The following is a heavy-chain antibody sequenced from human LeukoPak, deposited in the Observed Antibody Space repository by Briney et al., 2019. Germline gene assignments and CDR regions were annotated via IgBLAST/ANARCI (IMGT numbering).Heavy chain of an antibody. D-gene: IGHD5-24*01. CDR1: GGSITSHY. CDR3: ARDGGDPYNAADY. CDR2: IYYSGST. J-gene: IGHJ4*02. Sequence: SETLSLXCTVSGGSITSHYWSWIRQPPGKGLEWIGYIYYSGSTNYNPSLNSRVTMSVDTSKNQFSLKLSSVTAADTAVYYCARDGGDPYNAADYWGQGTLVTVSS. V-gene: IGHV4-59*11.